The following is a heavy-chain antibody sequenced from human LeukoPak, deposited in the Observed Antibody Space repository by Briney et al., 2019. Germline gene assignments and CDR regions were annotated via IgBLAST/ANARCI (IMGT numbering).Heavy chain of an antibody. CDR2: TYSGGTT. CDR3: AKEGGLGYCSTTGCAFAH. CDR1: GFSVSDNY. D-gene: IGHD2-2*01. Sequence: PGGSLRLSCAGSGFSVSDNYMTWVRQAPGKGPEWVSVTYSGGTTYYADSVEGRFTISRDSAKNTLYLQMNSLRTEDTVVYYCAKEGGLGYCSTTGCAFAHWGRGTLVTVSS. J-gene: IGHJ4*02. V-gene: IGHV3-53*01.